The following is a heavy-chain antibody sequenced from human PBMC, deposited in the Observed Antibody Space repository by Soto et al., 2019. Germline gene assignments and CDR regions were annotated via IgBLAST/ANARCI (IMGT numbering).Heavy chain of an antibody. J-gene: IGHJ4*02. V-gene: IGHV4-59*01. CDR3: ARVLSGWLDY. CDR2: IPYTGST. D-gene: IGHD6-19*01. CDR1: GDSISNYY. Sequence: SETLSLTCTVSGDSISNYYWNWVRQPPGKGLEWIGYIPYTGSTNYNPSLKSRVTITVDTSKNQFSLNLSSVTAADTAVYYCARVLSGWLDYWGQGSLVTVSS.